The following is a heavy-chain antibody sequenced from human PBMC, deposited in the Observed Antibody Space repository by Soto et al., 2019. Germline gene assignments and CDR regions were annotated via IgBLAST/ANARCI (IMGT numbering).Heavy chain of an antibody. D-gene: IGHD2-8*02. J-gene: IGHJ4*02. CDR2: INHSGST. CDR1: GGSFSGYY. Sequence: SETLSLTCAVYGGSFSGYYWTWIRQPPGTGLEWIGEINHSGSTNYNPSLKSRVTISVDTSKNQFSPKLTSVTAADTSVYYCARDKITGLFDYWGQGTLVTVS. V-gene: IGHV4-34*01. CDR3: ARDKITGLFDY.